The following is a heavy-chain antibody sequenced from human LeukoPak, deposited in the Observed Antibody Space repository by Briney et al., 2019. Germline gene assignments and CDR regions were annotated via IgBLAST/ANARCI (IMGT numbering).Heavy chain of an antibody. J-gene: IGHJ5*02. D-gene: IGHD1-14*01. CDR2: IYHSGST. V-gene: IGHV4-38-2*02. Sequence: SETLSLTCTVSGYSISTDYYWGWIRQPPGKGLEWIGEIYHSGSTNYNPSLKSRVTISVDKSKNQFSLKLSSVTAADTAVYYCARLNKPGWFDPWGQGTLVTVSS. CDR3: ARLNKPGWFDP. CDR1: GYSISTDYY.